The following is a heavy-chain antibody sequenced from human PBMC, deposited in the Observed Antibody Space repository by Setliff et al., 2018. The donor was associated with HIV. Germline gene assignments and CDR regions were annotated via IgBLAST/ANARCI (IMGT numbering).Heavy chain of an antibody. CDR3: ARDSRADILTGYYRGCFDP. CDR1: GGSIRTGNYY. V-gene: IGHV4-61*09. D-gene: IGHD3-9*01. J-gene: IGHJ5*02. CDR2: IHTTGSI. Sequence: SETLSLTCTVSGGSIRTGNYYWNWIRQPAGKGLEWIGHIHTTGSITYNPSLRSRVTISLDTSKNQVSLSLASVTAEDTAVYYCARDSRADILTGYYRGCFDPWGQGTLVTVSS.